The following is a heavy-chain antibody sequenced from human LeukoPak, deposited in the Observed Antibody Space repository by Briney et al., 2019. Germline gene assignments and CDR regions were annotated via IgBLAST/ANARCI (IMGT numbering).Heavy chain of an antibody. V-gene: IGHV1-69*13. CDR1: GGTFSSYA. Sequence: SVKVSCKASGGTFSSYAISWVRQAPGQGLEWMGGIIPIFGTANYAQKFQGRVTITADESTGTAYMELSSLRSEDTAVYYCARDHSSSWSNAFDIWGQGTMVTVSS. J-gene: IGHJ3*02. D-gene: IGHD6-13*01. CDR3: ARDHSSSWSNAFDI. CDR2: IIPIFGTA.